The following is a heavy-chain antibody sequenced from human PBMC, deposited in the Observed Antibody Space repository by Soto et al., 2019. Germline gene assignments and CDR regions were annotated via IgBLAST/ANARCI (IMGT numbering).Heavy chain of an antibody. V-gene: IGHV4-59*01. Sequence: SETLSLTCTVSGGSISNYYWSWIRQPPGKGLEWIGYIYYSGSTNYNPSLKSRVTISVDTSKNQFSLKLSSVTAADTAVYYCARGGGSYCSGGSCYSGGHYYYMDVWGKGTTVTVSS. CDR1: GGSISNYY. J-gene: IGHJ6*03. CDR2: IYYSGST. CDR3: ARGGGSYCSGGSCYSGGHYYYMDV. D-gene: IGHD2-15*01.